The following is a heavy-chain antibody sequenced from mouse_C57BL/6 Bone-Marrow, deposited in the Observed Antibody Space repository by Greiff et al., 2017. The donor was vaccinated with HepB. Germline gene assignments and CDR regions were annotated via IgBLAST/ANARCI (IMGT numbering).Heavy chain of an antibody. V-gene: IGHV2-6*01. Sequence: QVQLQQSGPGLVAPSQSLSITCTVSGFSLTSYGVDWVRQSPGKGLEWLGVIWGVGSTNYNSALKSRLSISKDNSKSQVFLKMNSLQTDDTAMYYCASDWGQRFAYWGQGTLVTVSA. J-gene: IGHJ3*01. CDR2: IWGVGST. CDR1: GFSLTSYG. CDR3: ASDWGQRFAY.